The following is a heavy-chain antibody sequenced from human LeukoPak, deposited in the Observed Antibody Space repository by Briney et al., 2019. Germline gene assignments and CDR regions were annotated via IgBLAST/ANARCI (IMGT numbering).Heavy chain of an antibody. CDR1: GYTFTSYG. J-gene: IGHJ6*02. D-gene: IGHD6-6*01. CDR2: ISAYNGNT. Sequence: ASVKVSCKASGYTFTSYGISWVRQAPGQGLEWMGWISAYNGNTNYAQKLQGRVTMTTDTSTSTAYMELRSLRSDDTAVYYCASGSSSPSFYYYYYYGMDVWGQGTTVTVSS. V-gene: IGHV1-18*01. CDR3: ASGSSSPSFYYYYYYGMDV.